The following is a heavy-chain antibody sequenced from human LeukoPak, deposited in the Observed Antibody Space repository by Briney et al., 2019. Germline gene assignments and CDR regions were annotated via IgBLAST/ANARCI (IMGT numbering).Heavy chain of an antibody. CDR3: ARGGQQLVPSDY. D-gene: IGHD6-13*01. CDR1: GFTFGSYS. Sequence: GGSLRLSCAASGFTFGSYSMNWVRQAPGKGLEWVSSISSSSSYIYYADSVKGRFAISRDNAKNSLYLQMNSLRAEDTAVYYCARGGQQLVPSDYWGQGTLVTVSS. CDR2: ISSSSSYI. V-gene: IGHV3-21*01. J-gene: IGHJ4*02.